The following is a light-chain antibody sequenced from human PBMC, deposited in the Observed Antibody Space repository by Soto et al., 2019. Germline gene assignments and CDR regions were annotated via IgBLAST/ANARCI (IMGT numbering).Light chain of an antibody. J-gene: IGKJ1*01. CDR2: LGS. CDR3: MQAISTRT. Sequence: DIVMTQSPLSLPVTPGEPASISCRSSQSLLHXXXRNYLDWYLQKPGQSPQLLIYLGSNRASGVPDRFSGSGSGTDFTLKISRVEAEDVGVYYCMQAISTRTFGQGTRVEIK. V-gene: IGKV2-28*01. CDR1: QSLLHXXXRNY.